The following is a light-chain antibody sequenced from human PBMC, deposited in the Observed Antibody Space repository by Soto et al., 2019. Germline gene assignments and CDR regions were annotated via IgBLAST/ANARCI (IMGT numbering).Light chain of an antibody. J-gene: IGLJ3*02. CDR3: CSDTGIYVV. Sequence: QSALTQPRSVSGSPGRTVTISCTGNSSDVGDYSYVSCYQRPPDKAPKHRSYDVNKRPSGVPDCFARYRFGKTDSLTISWLQAEDEAVCDGCSDTGIYVVVGAGTK. V-gene: IGLV2-11*01. CDR1: SSDVGDYSY. CDR2: DVN.